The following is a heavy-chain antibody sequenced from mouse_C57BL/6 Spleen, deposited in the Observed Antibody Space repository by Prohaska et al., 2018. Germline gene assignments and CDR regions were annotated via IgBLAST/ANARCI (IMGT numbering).Heavy chain of an antibody. CDR2: INPNNGGT. D-gene: IGHD1-1*01. CDR3: ARWGTTVVAPTGSYAMDY. V-gene: IGHV1-22*01. J-gene: IGHJ4*01. Sequence: HGKSLEWIGYINPNNGGTSYNQKFKGKATLTVNKSSSTAYMELRSLTSEDSAVYYCARWGTTVVAPTGSYAMDYWGQGTSVTVSS.